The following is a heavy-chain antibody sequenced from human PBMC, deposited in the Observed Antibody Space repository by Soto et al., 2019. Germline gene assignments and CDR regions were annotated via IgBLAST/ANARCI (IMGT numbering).Heavy chain of an antibody. Sequence: ASVKVSCKDSGGLFSSFAISWVRQAPGQGLEWLGGIIPVFGTTNYAEKFQGRVTITADESTNTAYMELSSLTSGDTAMYYCGRGGGPYVWFNEFWGQGTL. D-gene: IGHD3-16*01. V-gene: IGHV1-69*13. J-gene: IGHJ4*02. CDR2: IIPVFGTT. CDR1: GGLFSSFA. CDR3: GRGGGPYVWFNEF.